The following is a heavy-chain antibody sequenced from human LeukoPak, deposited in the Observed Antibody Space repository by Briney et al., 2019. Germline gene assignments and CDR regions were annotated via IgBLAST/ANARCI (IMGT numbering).Heavy chain of an antibody. CDR3: ARGGEALWFGELNWFDP. J-gene: IGHJ5*02. CDR2: ISAYNGST. CDR1: GYTFTSYG. V-gene: IGHV1-18*04. D-gene: IGHD3-10*01. Sequence: ASVKVSCKASGYTFTSYGISWVRQAPGQGLEWMGWISAYNGSTSYAQKFQGRVTMTRDTSTSTVYMELSSLRSEDTAVYYCARGGEALWFGELNWFDPWGQGTLVTVSS.